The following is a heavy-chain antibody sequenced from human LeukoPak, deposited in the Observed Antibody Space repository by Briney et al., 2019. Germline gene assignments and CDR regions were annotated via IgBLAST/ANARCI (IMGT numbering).Heavy chain of an antibody. Sequence: SVKVSCKASGGTFSSYAISWVRQAPGQGLEWMGGIIPIFGTANYAQKFQGRVTITADESTSTAYMELSSLRSEDTAVYYCASLGGYSSGWYAGTNDYWGQGTLVTVSS. D-gene: IGHD6-19*01. CDR2: IIPIFGTA. CDR3: ASLGGYSSGWYAGTNDY. J-gene: IGHJ4*02. CDR1: GGTFSSYA. V-gene: IGHV1-69*13.